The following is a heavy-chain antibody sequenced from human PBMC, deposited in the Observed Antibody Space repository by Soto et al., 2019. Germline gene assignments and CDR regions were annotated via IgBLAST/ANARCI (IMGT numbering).Heavy chain of an antibody. D-gene: IGHD1-1*01. CDR3: ASRNWNDFSPEFDP. CDR2: IIPIFGTA. Sequence: GASVKVSCKASGGTFSSYAISWVRQAPGQGLEWMGGIIPIFGTANYAQKFQGRVTITADESTSTAYMELSSLRSEDTAVYYCASRNWNDFSPEFDPWGQGTLVTVSS. J-gene: IGHJ5*02. CDR1: GGTFSSYA. V-gene: IGHV1-69*13.